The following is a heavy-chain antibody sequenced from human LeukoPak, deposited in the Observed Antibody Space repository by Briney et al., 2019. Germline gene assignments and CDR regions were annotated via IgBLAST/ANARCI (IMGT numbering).Heavy chain of an antibody. V-gene: IGHV3-48*04. CDR3: AKKAVAGTSTWDYFDY. D-gene: IGHD6-19*01. Sequence: PGGSLRLSCAASGFTFSTHDVNWVRQAPGKGLDWVSFINSRSSTIYYADSVKGRFTISRDNAKDSLYLQMNSLRAEDTAVYYCAKKAVAGTSTWDYFDYWGQGTLVTVSS. CDR2: INSRSSTI. J-gene: IGHJ4*02. CDR1: GFTFSTHD.